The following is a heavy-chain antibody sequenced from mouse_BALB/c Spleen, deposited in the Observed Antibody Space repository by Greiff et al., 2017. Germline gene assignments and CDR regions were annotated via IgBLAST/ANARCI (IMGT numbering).Heavy chain of an antibody. CDR2: IDPANGNT. J-gene: IGHJ3*01. CDR1: GFNIKDTY. D-gene: IGHD1-1*01. Sequence: EVKLMESGAELVKPGASVKLSCTASGFNIKDTYMHWVKQRPEQGLEWIGRIDPANGNTKYDPKFQGKATITADTSSNTAYLQLSSLTSEDTAVYYCAQENYGFAYWGQGTLVTVSA. CDR3: AQENYGFAY. V-gene: IGHV14-3*02.